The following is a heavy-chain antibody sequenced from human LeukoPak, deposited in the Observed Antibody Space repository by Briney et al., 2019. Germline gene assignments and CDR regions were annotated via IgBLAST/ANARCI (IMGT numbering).Heavy chain of an antibody. J-gene: IGHJ4*02. CDR2: IGTLADT. D-gene: IGHD2/OR15-2a*01. V-gene: IGHV3-13*04. CDR3: ARGLMEYCNQTRCPFDS. CDR1: GFTFSNFD. Sequence: GGSLRLSCSASGFTFSNFDMHWVRQTPGEGLEWVSSIGTLADTFYAGSVKGRFSISRDNDKNSVYLQMNSLRAADTAVYYCARGLMEYCNQTRCPFDSWGQGFLVTVSS.